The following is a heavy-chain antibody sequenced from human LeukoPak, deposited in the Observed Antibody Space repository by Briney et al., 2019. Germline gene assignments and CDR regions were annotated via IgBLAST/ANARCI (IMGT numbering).Heavy chain of an antibody. V-gene: IGHV4-61*01. CDR3: ARGGGLDV. CDR2: NGNT. Sequence: SETLSLTYAVSGDSVSSGSHHWSWIRQAPGKGLEWIGHNGNTEYNPSLKSRVTISIDTSKNQFSLKLSTVTAADTAVYFCARGGGLDVWGQGATVTVSS. J-gene: IGHJ6*02. D-gene: IGHD3-16*01. CDR1: GDSVSSGSHH.